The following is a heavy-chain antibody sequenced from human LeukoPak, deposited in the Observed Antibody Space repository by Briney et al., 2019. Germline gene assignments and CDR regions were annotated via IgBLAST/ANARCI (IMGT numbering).Heavy chain of an antibody. CDR2: IDYSGST. CDR1: GDSIRSSSYY. CDR3: ARVRSVHCSGGSCSFDP. J-gene: IGHJ5*02. V-gene: IGHV4-39*07. D-gene: IGHD2-15*01. Sequence: ASETLSLTCTVSGDSIRSSSYYWGWIRQPPGKGLEWIGSIDYSGSTYYNPSLKSRVTISVDTSKNQFSLKLSSVTAADTAVYYCARVRSVHCSGGSCSFDPWGQGTLVTVSS.